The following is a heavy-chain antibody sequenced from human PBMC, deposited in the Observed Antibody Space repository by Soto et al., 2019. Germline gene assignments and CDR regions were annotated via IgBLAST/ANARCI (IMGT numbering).Heavy chain of an antibody. Sequence: QVQLQESGPGLVKPSETLSLTCTVSGGSISSYYWSWIRQPPGKGLEWIGYIYYSGSTNYNPSLKSPVTISVDTSKNQFSLKRSSVTAADTAVYYCARGYGDYVLDYWGQGTLVTVSS. D-gene: IGHD4-17*01. CDR2: IYYSGST. J-gene: IGHJ4*02. CDR3: ARGYGDYVLDY. CDR1: GGSISSYY. V-gene: IGHV4-59*01.